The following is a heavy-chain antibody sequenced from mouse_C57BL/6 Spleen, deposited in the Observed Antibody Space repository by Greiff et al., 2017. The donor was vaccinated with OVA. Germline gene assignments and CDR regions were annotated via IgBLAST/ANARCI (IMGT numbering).Heavy chain of an antibody. J-gene: IGHJ2*01. V-gene: IGHV5-17*01. CDR2: LSRGSSTI. CDR3: ARGGLRQDYFDY. CDR1: GFTFSDYG. D-gene: IGHD2-2*01. Sequence: EVKLVESGGGLVKPGGSLKLSCAASGFTFSDYGMHWVRQAPEKGLELVAYLSRGSSTIYYADTVKGRFTISRDNAKNTLFLQMTSLRSEDTAMYYCARGGLRQDYFDYWGQGTTLTVSS.